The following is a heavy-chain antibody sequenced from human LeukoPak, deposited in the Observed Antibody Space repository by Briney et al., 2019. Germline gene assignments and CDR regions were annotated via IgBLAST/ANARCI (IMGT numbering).Heavy chain of an antibody. V-gene: IGHV4-39*01. J-gene: IGHJ4*02. CDR1: GGSISSSSYY. D-gene: IGHD3-22*01. CDR3: ACDSSGYYVYPFDY. CDR2: IYYSGST. Sequence: SETLSLTCTVSGGSISSSSYYWGWIRQPPGKGLEWIGSIYYSGSTYYNPSLKSRVTISVDTSKDQFSLKLSSVTAADTAVYYCACDSSGYYVYPFDYWGQGTLVTVSS.